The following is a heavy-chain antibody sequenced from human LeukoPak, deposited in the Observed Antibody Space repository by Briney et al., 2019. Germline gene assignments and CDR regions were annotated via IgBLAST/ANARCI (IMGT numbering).Heavy chain of an antibody. CDR1: GFTVSSNY. V-gene: IGHV3-66*01. D-gene: IGHD6-13*01. Sequence: PGGSLRLSCAASGFTVSSNYMSWVRQAPGKGLEWVSVIYSGGSTYYADSVKGRFTISRDNSKNTLYLQMNSLRAEDTAVYYCAKDSASKFYSSPYYFDYWGQGTLVTVSS. CDR3: AKDSASKFYSSPYYFDY. CDR2: IYSGGST. J-gene: IGHJ4*02.